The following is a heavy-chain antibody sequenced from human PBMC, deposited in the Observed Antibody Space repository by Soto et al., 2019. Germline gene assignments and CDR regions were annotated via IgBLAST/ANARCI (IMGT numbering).Heavy chain of an antibody. D-gene: IGHD2-2*01. CDR2: IIPIFGTA. V-gene: IGHV1-69*13. CDR1: GYTFTSYG. Sequence: SVKVSCKASGYTFTSYGISWVRQAPGQGLEWMGGIIPIFGTANYAQKFQGRVTITADESTSTAYMELSSLRSEDTAVYYCASDIVLVPAARLHYYGMDVWGQGTTVTVSS. CDR3: ASDIVLVPAARLHYYGMDV. J-gene: IGHJ6*02.